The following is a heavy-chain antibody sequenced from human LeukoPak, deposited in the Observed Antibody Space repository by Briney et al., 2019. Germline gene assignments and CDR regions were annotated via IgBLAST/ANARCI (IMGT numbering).Heavy chain of an antibody. Sequence: PGRSLRLSCAASGFTFSSFGMTWVRQAQAPGKGLEWVSGISGSDGSTYYADSVKGRFTISRDNSKNTLYLQMNSLRAEDTAVYYCAKNIGGLDYWGQGTLVTVSS. V-gene: IGHV3-23*01. CDR2: ISGSDGST. CDR3: AKNIGGLDY. CDR1: GFTFSSFG. J-gene: IGHJ4*02. D-gene: IGHD3-10*01.